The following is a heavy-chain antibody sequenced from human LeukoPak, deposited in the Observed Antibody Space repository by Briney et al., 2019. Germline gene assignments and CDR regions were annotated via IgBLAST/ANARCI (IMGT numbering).Heavy chain of an antibody. J-gene: IGHJ4*02. CDR1: GYTFTSHW. Sequence: GESLKISCQASGYTFTSHWIGWVRQMPGKGLEWMGIVNPDDSDTIYSPSFQGQVTISADKSITTAYLQWSTLKASDTAMYYCARLRWPRGGRSSFDYWGQGALVTAYS. CDR3: ARLRWPRGGRSSFDY. CDR2: VNPDDSDT. D-gene: IGHD3-10*01. V-gene: IGHV5-51*01.